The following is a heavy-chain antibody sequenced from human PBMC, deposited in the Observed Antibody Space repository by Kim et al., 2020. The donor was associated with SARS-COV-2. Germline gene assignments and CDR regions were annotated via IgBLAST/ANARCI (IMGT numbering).Heavy chain of an antibody. D-gene: IGHD2-15*01. V-gene: IGHV3-23*01. CDR3: AKEGFLLGYCSGGSCYPEDY. Sequence: RFTITRDNSKNTLYLQMNSLRAEDTAVYYCAKEGFLLGYCSGGSCYPEDYWGQGTLVTVSS. J-gene: IGHJ4*02.